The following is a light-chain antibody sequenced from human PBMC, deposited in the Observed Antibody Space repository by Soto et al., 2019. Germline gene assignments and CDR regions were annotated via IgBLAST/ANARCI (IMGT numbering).Light chain of an antibody. CDR3: CSYAGSSTPYV. J-gene: IGLJ1*01. CDR1: SSDVGSYNL. Sequence: LTQPASVSGSPGQSITISCTGTSSDVGSYNLVSWYQQHPGKAPKLMIYEVSKRPSGVSNRFSGSKSGNTASLTISGLQAEDEADYYCCSYAGSSTPYVFGTGTKLTVL. CDR2: EVS. V-gene: IGLV2-23*02.